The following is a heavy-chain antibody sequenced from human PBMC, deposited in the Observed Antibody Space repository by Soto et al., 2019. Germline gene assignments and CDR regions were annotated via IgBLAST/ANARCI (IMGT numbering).Heavy chain of an antibody. V-gene: IGHV1-8*01. J-gene: IGHJ5*02. CDR3: ARSDGWGPNWFHP. Sequence: ASVKVSCKASGYRFSSSDMNWVRQAPGQGLEWMGWVNPNRANTGYAQKFRGRLTLTTNTSITTAYMELSSLTSEDTAVYYCARSDGWGPNWFHPWGQGTLVTVSS. CDR1: GYRFSSSD. CDR2: VNPNRANT. D-gene: IGHD6-19*01.